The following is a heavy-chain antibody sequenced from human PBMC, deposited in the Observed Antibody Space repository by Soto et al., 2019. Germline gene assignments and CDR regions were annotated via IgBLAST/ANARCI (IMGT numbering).Heavy chain of an antibody. D-gene: IGHD3-22*01. J-gene: IGHJ4*02. CDR3: AREGDMKFHSDSSDEPGY. CDR1: GGTFSSFV. CDR2: IIPSIGII. V-gene: IGHV1-69*04. Sequence: QVQLVQSGAEVKKPGSSVKVSCKASGGTFSSFVISWVRQAPGQGLEWMGRIIPSIGIINYAQKFQVRVTITADTSTSTAYMELSSLRSDDTAVYYCAREGDMKFHSDSSDEPGYWGQGTLVTVSS.